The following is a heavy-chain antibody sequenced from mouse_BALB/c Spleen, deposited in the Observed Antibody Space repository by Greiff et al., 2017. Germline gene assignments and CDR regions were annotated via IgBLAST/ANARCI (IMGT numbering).Heavy chain of an antibody. CDR1: GFTFSSYG. J-gene: IGHJ3*01. CDR2: INSNGGST. V-gene: IGHV5-6-3*01. CDR3: ARDTGTRGTWFAY. Sequence: EVQGVESGGGLVQPGGSLKLSCAASGFTFSSYGMSWVRQTPDKRLELVATINSNGGSTYYPDSVKGRFTISRDNAKNTLYLQMSSLKSEDTAMYYCARDTGTRGTWFAYWGQGTLVTVSA. D-gene: IGHD4-1*01.